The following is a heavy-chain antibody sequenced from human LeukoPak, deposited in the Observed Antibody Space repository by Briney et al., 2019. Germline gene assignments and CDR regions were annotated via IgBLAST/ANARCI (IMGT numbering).Heavy chain of an antibody. D-gene: IGHD5-12*01. CDR2: IYYSGST. CDR3: ARADSGYDFYYDY. CDR1: GGSISSYY. V-gene: IGHV4-59*01. Sequence: SETLSLTCTGSGGSISSYYWSWIRQPPGKGLEWIGYIYYSGSTNYNPSLKSRVTISVDTSKNQFSLKLSSVTAADTAVYYCARADSGYDFYYDYWGQGTLVTVSS. J-gene: IGHJ4*02.